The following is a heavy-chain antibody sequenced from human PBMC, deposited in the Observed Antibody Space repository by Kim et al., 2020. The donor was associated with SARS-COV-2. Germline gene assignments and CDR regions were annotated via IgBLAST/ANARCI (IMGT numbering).Heavy chain of an antibody. V-gene: IGHV1-8*01. Sequence: ASVKVSCKASGYTFTSYDINWVRQATGQGLEWMGWMNPNSGNTGYAQKFQGRVTMTRNTSISTAYMELSSLRSEDTAVYYCATTRWELLALDYWGQGTLVTVSS. CDR1: GYTFTSYD. CDR2: MNPNSGNT. J-gene: IGHJ4*02. CDR3: ATTRWELLALDY. D-gene: IGHD1-26*01.